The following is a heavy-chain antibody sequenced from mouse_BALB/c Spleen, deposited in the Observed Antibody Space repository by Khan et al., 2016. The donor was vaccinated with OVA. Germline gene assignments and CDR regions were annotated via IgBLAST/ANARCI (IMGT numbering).Heavy chain of an antibody. V-gene: IGHV1-4*01. CDR1: GYTFTSYT. CDR2: INPSNDYT. Sequence: QMQLEESGAELARPGASVKMSCKASGYTFTSYTIHWIKKRPGQGLEWIGYINPSNDYTNYNQKFKDKATLTTDKSSTTAYLRLSSLTSDDSAVYNCGRDGAYHRNDGWFAYWGQGTLVTVSA. D-gene: IGHD2-14*01. CDR3: GRDGAYHRNDGWFAY. J-gene: IGHJ3*01.